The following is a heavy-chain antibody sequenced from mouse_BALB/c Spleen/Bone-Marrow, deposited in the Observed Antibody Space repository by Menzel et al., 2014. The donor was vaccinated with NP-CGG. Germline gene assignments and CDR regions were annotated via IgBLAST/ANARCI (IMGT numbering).Heavy chain of an antibody. V-gene: IGHV2-9*02. CDR2: IWAGGST. CDR1: GFSLTSYG. J-gene: IGHJ3*01. CDR3: ARYYGSSQAWFAY. Sequence: QVQLQQSGPGLVAPSQSLSITCTVSGFSLTSYGVHWVRQPPGKGLEWLGVIWAGGSTNYNSALMSRLSISKDNSKSXVFLKMNSLQTDDTAMYYCARYYGSSQAWFAYWGQGTLVTVSA. D-gene: IGHD1-1*01.